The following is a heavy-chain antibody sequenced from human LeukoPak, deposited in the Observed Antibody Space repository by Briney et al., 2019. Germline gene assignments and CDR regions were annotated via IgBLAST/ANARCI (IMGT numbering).Heavy chain of an antibody. CDR2: IYYTGST. J-gene: IGHJ4*02. D-gene: IGHD2-2*01. V-gene: IGHV4-59*12. CDR1: GGSISSSY. Sequence: KPSETLSLTCTVSGGSISSSYWSWIRQPPGKGLEWIGYIYYTGSTNYNPSLKSRVTISVDTSKNQFSLKLSSVTAADTAVYYCAVPYCSSTSCRATLDYWGQGTLVTVSS. CDR3: AVPYCSSTSCRATLDY.